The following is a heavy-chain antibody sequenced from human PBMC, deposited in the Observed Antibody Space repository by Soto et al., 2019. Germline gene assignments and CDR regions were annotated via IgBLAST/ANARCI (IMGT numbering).Heavy chain of an antibody. Sequence: QVQLVQSGAEVKKPGASVKVSCKTSGYTFTLYGISWVRQAPGQGLEWMGWISGVNGNTNIAQKFQGRVTMTADTSTSTGYMELRSLRSADTAVYYCARRVGVAPVHEAYDFWGQGTLVAVYS. V-gene: IGHV1-18*01. CDR3: ARRVGVAPVHEAYDF. CDR1: GYTFTLYG. D-gene: IGHD2-15*01. J-gene: IGHJ3*01. CDR2: ISGVNGNT.